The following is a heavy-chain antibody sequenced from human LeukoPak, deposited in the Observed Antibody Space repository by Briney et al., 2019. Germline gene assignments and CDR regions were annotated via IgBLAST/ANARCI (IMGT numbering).Heavy chain of an antibody. V-gene: IGHV4-4*07. D-gene: IGHD3-10*01. CDR2: IYSSGST. CDR1: GCSISSYY. Sequence: PSETLSLTCTVSGCSISSYYWSWIRQPAGKGLEWIGRIYSSGSTNYNPSLKTRVTMSVDTSKNQFSLNLTSVTAADTAVYYCARTSARGAQFDYWGQGTLVTVSS. CDR3: ARTSARGAQFDY. J-gene: IGHJ4*02.